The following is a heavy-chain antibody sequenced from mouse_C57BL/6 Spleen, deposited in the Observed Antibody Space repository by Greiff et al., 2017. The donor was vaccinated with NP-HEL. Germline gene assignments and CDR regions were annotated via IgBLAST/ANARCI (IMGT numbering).Heavy chain of an antibody. CDR1: GYAFSSSW. CDR2: IYPGDGDT. CDR3: ARSDYDYDVWYFDV. Sequence: VQLKQSGPELVKPGASVKISCKASGYAFSSSWMNWVKQRPGKGLEWIGRIYPGDGDTNYNGKFKGKATLTADKSSSTAYMQLSSLTSEDSAVDFCARSDYDYDVWYFDVWGTGTTVTVSS. V-gene: IGHV1-82*01. D-gene: IGHD2-4*01. J-gene: IGHJ1*03.